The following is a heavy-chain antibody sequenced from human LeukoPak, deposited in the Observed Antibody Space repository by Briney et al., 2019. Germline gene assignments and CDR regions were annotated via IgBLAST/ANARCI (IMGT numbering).Heavy chain of an antibody. CDR2: INPYGGNT. Sequence: GASVKVSCKASGYTFTSYYMHWARQAPGQGLEWMGIINPYGGNTSYAQKFQGRVTMTRDTSTSTVYMELSSLRSEDTAVYYCARVTVVRGYTLTYFDYWGQGTLVTVSS. CDR1: GYTFTSYY. D-gene: IGHD5-12*01. J-gene: IGHJ4*02. V-gene: IGHV1-46*01. CDR3: ARVTVVRGYTLTYFDY.